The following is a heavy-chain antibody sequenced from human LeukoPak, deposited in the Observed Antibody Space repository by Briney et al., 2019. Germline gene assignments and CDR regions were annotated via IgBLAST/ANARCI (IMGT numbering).Heavy chain of an antibody. J-gene: IGHJ5*02. V-gene: IGHV4-34*01. CDR3: ARYPQDTAMVTGWFDP. Sequence: SETLSLTCAVYGGSFSGYYWSWIRQPPGKRLEWIGEINHSGSTNYNPSLKSRVTISVDTSKNQFSLKLSSVTAADTAVYYCARYPQDTAMVTGWFDPWGQGTLVTVSS. D-gene: IGHD5-18*01. CDR2: INHSGST. CDR1: GGSFSGYY.